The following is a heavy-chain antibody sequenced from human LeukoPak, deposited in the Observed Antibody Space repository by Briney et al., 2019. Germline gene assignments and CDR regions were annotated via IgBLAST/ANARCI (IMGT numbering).Heavy chain of an antibody. D-gene: IGHD2-21*01. V-gene: IGHV4-61*02. J-gene: IGHJ6*02. Sequence: SETLSLTCTVSGGSISSGSYYWSWIRQPAGKGLEWIGRIYTGGSTNYNPSLKSRVTISVDTSKNQFSLKLSSVTAADTAVYYCARVRHTPYYYGMDVWGQGTTVTVSS. CDR2: IYTGGST. CDR1: GGSISSGSYY. CDR3: ARVRHTPYYYGMDV.